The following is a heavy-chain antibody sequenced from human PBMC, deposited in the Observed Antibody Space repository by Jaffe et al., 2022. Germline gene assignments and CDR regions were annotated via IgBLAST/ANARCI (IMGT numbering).Heavy chain of an antibody. V-gene: IGHV1-2*02. CDR1: GYTFTGYY. CDR2: INPNSGGT. CDR3: ARERKAAAGRINWFDP. Sequence: QVQLVQSGAEVKKPGASVKVSCKASGYTFTGYYMHWVRQAPGQGLEWMGWINPNSGGTNYAQKFQGRVTMTRDTSISTAYMELSRLRSDDTAVYYCARERKAAAGRINWFDPWGQGTLVTVSS. J-gene: IGHJ5*02. D-gene: IGHD6-13*01.